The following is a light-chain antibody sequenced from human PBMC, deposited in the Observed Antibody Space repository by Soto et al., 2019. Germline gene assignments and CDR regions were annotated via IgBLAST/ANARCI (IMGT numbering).Light chain of an antibody. CDR2: EVS. J-gene: IGLJ1*01. V-gene: IGLV2-14*01. CDR1: SSDVVGYNY. CDR3: SSYTTSSTYV. Sequence: QSALTQPASVSGSPGQSITISCTGTSSDVVGYNYVSWYQQHPGKAPKLMIYEVSNRPSGVSNRFSGSKSGNTASLTISGRQAEDEADYYCSSYTTSSTYVFGTGTKLTVL.